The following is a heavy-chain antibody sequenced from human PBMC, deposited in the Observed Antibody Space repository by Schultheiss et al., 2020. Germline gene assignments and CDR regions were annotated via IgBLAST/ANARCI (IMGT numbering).Heavy chain of an antibody. CDR3: ARYLQQWLGTGTYYFDY. V-gene: IGHV4-59*01. CDR2: ISYSGST. Sequence: SETLSLTCTVSGGSIRSYYWSWIRQPPGKGLEWIGYISYSGSTYYNPSLKSRVTISVDTSKNQFSLKLSSVTAADTAVYYCARYLQQWLGTGTYYFDYWGQGTLVTISS. J-gene: IGHJ4*02. CDR1: GGSIRSYY. D-gene: IGHD6-19*01.